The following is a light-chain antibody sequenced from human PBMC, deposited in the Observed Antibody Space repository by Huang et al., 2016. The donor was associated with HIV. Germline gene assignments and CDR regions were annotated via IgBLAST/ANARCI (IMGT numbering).Light chain of an antibody. CDR1: QDISIW. V-gene: IGKV1-12*01. J-gene: IGKJ5*01. CDR2: SAS. CDR3: LQADISPRS. Sequence: DIQMTQSPSSVSASEGDTVTITCRASQDISIWLAWYQQKPREAPTILIHSASILVSGVPSRFSGSGSGTNFSLTINGLRPDDFATDYCLQADISPRSFGQGTRLDIQ.